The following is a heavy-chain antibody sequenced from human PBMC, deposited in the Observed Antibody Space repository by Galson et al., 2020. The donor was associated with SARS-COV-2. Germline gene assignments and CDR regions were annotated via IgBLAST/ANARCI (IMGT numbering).Heavy chain of an antibody. CDR1: GFTFSSYA. D-gene: IGHD3-22*01. Sequence: SCAASGFTFSSYAMNWLRQAPGKGLEWVSGISGSGSATYYAGPVQGRFTISRDNSQNTLYLQMNGLRAECTAIYYCAKRHRDSSGFDYWGQGARVTVSS. V-gene: IGHV3-23*01. J-gene: IGHJ4*02. CDR2: ISGSGSAT. CDR3: AKRHRDSSGFDY.